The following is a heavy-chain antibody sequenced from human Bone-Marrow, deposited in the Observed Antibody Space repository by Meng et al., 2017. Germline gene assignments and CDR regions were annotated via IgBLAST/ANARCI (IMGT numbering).Heavy chain of an antibody. J-gene: IGHJ4*02. CDR1: GFTFSSYW. V-gene: IGHV3-7*01. D-gene: IGHD3-10*01. Sequence: GGSLRLFCAASGFTFSSYWMSWVRQAPGKGLEWVANIKQDGSEKYYVDSVKGRFTISRDNAKNSLYLQMNSLRAEDTAVYYCARRAMLWFGELLAPTDYWGQGTLVTVSS. CDR3: ARRAMLWFGELLAPTDY. CDR2: IKQDGSEK.